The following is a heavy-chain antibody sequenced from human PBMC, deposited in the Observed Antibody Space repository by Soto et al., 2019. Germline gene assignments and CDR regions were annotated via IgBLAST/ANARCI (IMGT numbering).Heavy chain of an antibody. J-gene: IGHJ5*02. CDR1: GFTFSSYW. D-gene: IGHD5-18*01. Sequence: GGSLRLSCAASGFTFSSYWMHWVHQAPGKGLVWVSRINSDGSSTSYEDSVKGRFTISRDNGKNTLYLQIDNLRAEDTGVYYCARDKNRGYVGWFGPWGQGTLVTVSS. CDR2: INSDGSST. CDR3: ARDKNRGYVGWFGP. V-gene: IGHV3-74*01.